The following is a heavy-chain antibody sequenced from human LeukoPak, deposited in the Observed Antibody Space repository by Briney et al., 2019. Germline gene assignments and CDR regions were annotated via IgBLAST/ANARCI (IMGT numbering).Heavy chain of an antibody. J-gene: IGHJ5*02. V-gene: IGHV3-23*01. CDR2: LSGSGGSS. Sequence: GGSLRLSCAASGFTLSSNAMSWVRQAPGKGLEWVSALSGSGGSSYYADSVKGRFIISRDNSKNTLYLQMNSLRAEDTGVYYCAKDLKGFDPWGQGTLVTVSS. D-gene: IGHD3-9*01. CDR1: GFTLSSNA. CDR3: AKDLKGFDP.